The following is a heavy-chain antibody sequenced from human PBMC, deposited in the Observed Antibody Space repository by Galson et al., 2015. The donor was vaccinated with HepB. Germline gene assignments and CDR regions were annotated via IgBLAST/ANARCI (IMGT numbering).Heavy chain of an antibody. V-gene: IGHV4-34*01. J-gene: IGHJ5*02. CDR3: ARGYRGYTYGRWFDP. CDR1: GGSFSGYW. CDR2: INNLGST. Sequence: ETLSLTCAVYGGSFSGYWWTWIRQSPGKGLEWIGEINNLGSTNHSPSLKSRVTISMETSKNQFSLKLTSVTAADTAVYFCARGYRGYTYGRWFDPWGQGTLVTVSS. D-gene: IGHD5-18*01.